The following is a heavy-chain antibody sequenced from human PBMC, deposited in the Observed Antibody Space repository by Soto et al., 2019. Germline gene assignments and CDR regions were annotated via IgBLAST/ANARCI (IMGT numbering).Heavy chain of an antibody. V-gene: IGHV1-69*06. Sequence: QVHLEQSGSEVKKSGSSVKVSCKASRYSFSSHAVSWVRQAPGQGLEWMGGIIPVFGTPSYAQKFQGRGTISADKSRNTSSLELTSLRSEDTAVYYCARGGALSTSLYWGDGLDSWGQGTQVTVSS. J-gene: IGHJ4*02. CDR1: RYSFSSHA. D-gene: IGHD2-8*02. CDR3: ARGGALSTSLYWGDGLDS. CDR2: IIPVFGTP.